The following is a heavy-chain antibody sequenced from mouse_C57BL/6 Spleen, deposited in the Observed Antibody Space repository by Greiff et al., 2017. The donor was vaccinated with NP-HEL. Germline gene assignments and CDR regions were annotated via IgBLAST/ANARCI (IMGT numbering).Heavy chain of an antibody. Sequence: QVHVKQSGAELARPGASVKLSCKASGYTFTSYGISWVKQRTGQGLEWIGEIYPRSGNTYYNEKFKGKATLTADKSSSTAYMELRSLTSEDSAVYFCARWTTTVYFDYWGQGTTLTVSS. D-gene: IGHD1-1*01. CDR2: IYPRSGNT. CDR3: ARWTTTVYFDY. CDR1: GYTFTSYG. V-gene: IGHV1-81*01. J-gene: IGHJ2*01.